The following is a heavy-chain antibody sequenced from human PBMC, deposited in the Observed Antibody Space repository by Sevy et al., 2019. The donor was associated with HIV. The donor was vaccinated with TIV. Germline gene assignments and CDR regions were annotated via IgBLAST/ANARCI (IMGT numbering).Heavy chain of an antibody. V-gene: IGHV3-11*01. CDR3: ARAAGWFDA. CDR2: ISTSTSTTTI. CDR1: GFTFNDYN. J-gene: IGHJ5*02. Sequence: GGSLRLSCAASGFTFNDYNLSWIRQAPGKGLEWVSYISTSTSTTTIYYADSVKGRFTISRDNAKNSIYLQMNSLRVDDMAVYYCARAAGWFDAWGPGTLVTVSS.